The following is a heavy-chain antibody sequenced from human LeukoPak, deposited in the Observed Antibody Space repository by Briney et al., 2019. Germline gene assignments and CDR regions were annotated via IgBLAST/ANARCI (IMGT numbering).Heavy chain of an antibody. D-gene: IGHD3-22*01. CDR2: IYPGDSDT. CDR1: GYSFTSYW. J-gene: IGHJ4*02. V-gene: IGHV5-51*01. Sequence: GESLKISCKGSGYSFTSYWIGWVRQMPGKGLEWMGIIYPGDSDTRCSPSFQGQVTISADKSISTAYLQWSSLKASDTAMYYCARREYYYDSSGYYYAFDYWGQGTLVTVSS. CDR3: ARREYYYDSSGYYYAFDY.